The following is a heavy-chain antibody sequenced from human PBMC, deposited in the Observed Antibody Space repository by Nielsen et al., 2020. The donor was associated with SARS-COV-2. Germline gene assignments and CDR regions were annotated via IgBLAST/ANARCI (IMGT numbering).Heavy chain of an antibody. V-gene: IGHV5-51*01. Sequence: GESLKISCKGSGYSFTSYWIGWVRQMPGKGLEWMGIIYPGDSDTRYSPSFQGQVTISADKSISTAYLQWSSLKASDTAMYYCARLRRSWKYQPWGNGPTDWGQGTLVTVSS. D-gene: IGHD2-2*01. CDR3: ARLRRSWKYQPWGNGPTD. J-gene: IGHJ4*02. CDR1: GYSFTSYW. CDR2: IYPGDSDT.